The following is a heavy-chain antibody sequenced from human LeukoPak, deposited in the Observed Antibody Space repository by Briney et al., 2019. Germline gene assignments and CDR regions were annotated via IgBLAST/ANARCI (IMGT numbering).Heavy chain of an antibody. V-gene: IGHV4-59*01. Sequence: SETLSLTCTVSGGSISSYYWSWIRQPPGKGLEWIGYIYYSGSTNYNPSLKGRVTISVDTSKNQFSLKLSSVTAADTAVYYCARGNGLRFLEWLLPFDPWGQGTLVTVSS. CDR2: IYYSGST. D-gene: IGHD3-3*01. J-gene: IGHJ5*02. CDR3: ARGNGLRFLEWLLPFDP. CDR1: GGSISSYY.